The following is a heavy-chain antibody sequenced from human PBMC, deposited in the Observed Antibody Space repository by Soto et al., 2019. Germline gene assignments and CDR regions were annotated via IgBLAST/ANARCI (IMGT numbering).Heavy chain of an antibody. V-gene: IGHV1-2*02. D-gene: IGHD2-2*01. CDR2: INPNSGGT. J-gene: IGHJ6*02. Sequence: GASVKVSCKASGYTFTGYYMNWVRQAPGQGLEWMGWINPNSGGTNYAQKFQGRVTMTRDTSISTAYMELSRLRSDDTAVYYCARGRVGCSSTSCYPDLYYYYYGMDVWGQGTTVTV. CDR1: GYTFTGYY. CDR3: ARGRVGCSSTSCYPDLYYYYYGMDV.